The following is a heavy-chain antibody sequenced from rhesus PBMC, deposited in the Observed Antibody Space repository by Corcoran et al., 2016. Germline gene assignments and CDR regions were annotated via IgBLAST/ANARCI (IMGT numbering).Heavy chain of an antibody. CDR1: GGSISSGAD. CDR3: ARDRPAAAIFDY. Sequence: QVQLQESCPGVVKPSETLSLTCAVSGGSISSGADWRWIRQPPGKGLEWIGNKYGSRRSNNYNQSLKNRGTSSKDEPKNQLSLKRSAGTAADTAVYYCARDRPAAAIFDYWGQGVLVTVSS. V-gene: IGHV4-76*01. J-gene: IGHJ4*01. CDR2: KYGSRRSN. D-gene: IGHD2-27*01.